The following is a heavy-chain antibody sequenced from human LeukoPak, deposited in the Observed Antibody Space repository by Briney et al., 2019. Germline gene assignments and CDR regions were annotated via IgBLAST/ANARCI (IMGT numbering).Heavy chain of an antibody. CDR2: ISNDGSNK. V-gene: IGHV3-30*18. CDR3: AKDLVQLERRSYYYYGMDV. D-gene: IGHD1-1*01. J-gene: IGHJ6*02. Sequence: GGSLRLSCAVSGFTFSSYGMHWVRQAPGKGLEWVAVISNDGSNKYYADSVKGRFTISRDNSKHMLFLQMNSLRAEDTAVYYCAKDLVQLERRSYYYYGMDVWGQGTTVTVSS. CDR1: GFTFSSYG.